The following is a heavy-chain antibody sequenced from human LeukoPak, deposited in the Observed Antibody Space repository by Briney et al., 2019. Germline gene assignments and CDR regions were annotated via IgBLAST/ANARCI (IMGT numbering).Heavy chain of an antibody. J-gene: IGHJ6*03. V-gene: IGHV1-18*01. CDR3: ARFFTLYYYYYMDV. Sequence: ASVKVSCKASGYTFTSYGISWVRQAPGQGLEWMGWISAYNGNTNYAQKLQGRVTMTTDTSTSTAYMELRSLRSDDTAVYYCARFFTLYYYYYMDVWGKGTTVTVSS. CDR2: ISAYNGNT. CDR1: GYTFTSYG.